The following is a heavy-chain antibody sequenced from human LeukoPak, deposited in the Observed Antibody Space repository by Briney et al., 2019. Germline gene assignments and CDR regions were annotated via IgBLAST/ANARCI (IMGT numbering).Heavy chain of an antibody. V-gene: IGHV4-34*01. CDR1: GGSFSGYY. CDR2: INHSGST. D-gene: IGHD3-10*01. CDR3: ARASWGDRGAFDI. Sequence: SETLSLTCAVYGGSFSGYYWSWIHQPPGKGLEWIGEINHSGSTNYNPSLKSRVTFSVDTSKNQFSLKLSSVTAADTAVYYCARASWGDRGAFDIWGQGTMVTVSS. J-gene: IGHJ3*02.